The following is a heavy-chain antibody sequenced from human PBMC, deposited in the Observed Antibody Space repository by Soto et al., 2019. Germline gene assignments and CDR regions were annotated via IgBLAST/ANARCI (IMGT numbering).Heavy chain of an antibody. D-gene: IGHD3-10*01. J-gene: IGHJ4*02. Sequence: ASVKVSCKASGYTFTSYGISWVRQAPGQGLEWMGWISAYNGNTNYAQKLQGRVTMTTDTSTSTAYMELRSLRSDDTAVYYCARDGTYYGSGSYYNPFDYWGQGTLVTV. V-gene: IGHV1-18*01. CDR1: GYTFTSYG. CDR2: ISAYNGNT. CDR3: ARDGTYYGSGSYYNPFDY.